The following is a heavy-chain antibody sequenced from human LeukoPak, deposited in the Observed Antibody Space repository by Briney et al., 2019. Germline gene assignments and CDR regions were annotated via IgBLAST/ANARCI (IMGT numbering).Heavy chain of an antibody. V-gene: IGHV1-3*01. J-gene: IGHJ4*02. CDR2: INAGNGNT. D-gene: IGHD4-17*01. CDR1: GYTFTSYA. Sequence: ASVKVSCKASGYTFTSYAMHWVRQAPGQRLEWMGWINAGNGNTKYSQKFQGRVTITRDTSASTAYMELSSLRSEDTAVYYCARAYHAGSTDGDPFFDYWGQGTLVTVSS. CDR3: ARAYHAGSTDGDPFFDY.